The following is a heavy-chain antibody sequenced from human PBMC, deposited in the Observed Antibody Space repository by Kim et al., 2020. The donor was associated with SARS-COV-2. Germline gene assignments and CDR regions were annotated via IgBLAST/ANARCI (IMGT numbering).Heavy chain of an antibody. D-gene: IGHD3-10*01. Sequence: ASVKVSCKASGYTFTGYYIHWVRQAPGQGLEWMGWINPNSGVTNYAQKFQGWVTMTRDTSISTAYMELSRLRSDDTAVYYCAREITIGFGELSQGYHYGMDVWGQGTTVTVSS. CDR3: AREITIGFGELSQGYHYGMDV. CDR1: GYTFTGYY. CDR2: INPNSGVT. V-gene: IGHV1-2*04. J-gene: IGHJ6*02.